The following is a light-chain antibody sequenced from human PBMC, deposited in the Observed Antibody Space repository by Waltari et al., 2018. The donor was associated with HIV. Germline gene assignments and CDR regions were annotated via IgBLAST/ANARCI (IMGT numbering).Light chain of an antibody. J-gene: IGLJ2*01. CDR2: ESN. CDR1: SSHIANNF. V-gene: IGLV1-51*02. CDR3: GTWDSSLSAVV. Sequence: QSVLTQPPSVSAAPGQKVTISCSGSSSHIANNFVSWYQQLPGTAPKLLIHESNRRPSGIPDRFSGSKSGTSATLGITGLQTGDEADYYCGTWDSSLSAVVFGGGTKLTVL.